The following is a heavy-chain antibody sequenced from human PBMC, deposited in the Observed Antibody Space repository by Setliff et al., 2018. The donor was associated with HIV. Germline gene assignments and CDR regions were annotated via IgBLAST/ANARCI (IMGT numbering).Heavy chain of an antibody. J-gene: IGHJ4*02. Sequence: GSGPTLVNPTQTLTLTCTFSGFSLSTNGVAVGWIRQPPGKPLEWLALIYWDDDKRYSHSTSLKNRLSITKDTSKNQVVLTMTNMDPMDTARYYCAHRQMKTSSWFVAPYFDYWGPGMLVTVSS. CDR2: IYWDDDK. D-gene: IGHD6-13*01. V-gene: IGHV2-5*02. CDR1: GFSLSTNGVA. CDR3: AHRQMKTSSWFVAPYFDY.